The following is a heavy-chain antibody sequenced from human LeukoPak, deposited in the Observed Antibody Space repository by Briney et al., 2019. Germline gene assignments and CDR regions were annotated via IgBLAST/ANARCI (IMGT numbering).Heavy chain of an antibody. CDR1: GYSISSGYY. V-gene: IGHV4-38-2*02. CDR2: IYHTGST. CDR3: AREDSGGLSFDY. J-gene: IGHJ4*02. Sequence: PSETLSLTCTVSGYSISSGYYWGWIRQPPGKGLEWIGSIYHTGSTYYNPSLKSRVTISVDTSKNQFSLKLSSVTAADTAVYYCAREDSGGLSFDYWGQGTLVTVSS. D-gene: IGHD3-16*02.